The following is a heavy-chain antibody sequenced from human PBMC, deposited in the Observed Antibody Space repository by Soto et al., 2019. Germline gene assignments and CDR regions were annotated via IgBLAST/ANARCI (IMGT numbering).Heavy chain of an antibody. D-gene: IGHD6-25*01. CDR1: GFSLTTSGVG. CDR3: ANSRAPRLFEY. CDR2: IYWDDDK. J-gene: IGHJ4*02. Sequence: QITLKESGPTLVEPTQTLTLTCTFSGFSLTTSGVGVGWIRQPPGKALEWLALIYWDDDKHYSPSLKTRLTITKDTSKNQAVLTMTNMDPVDTATSYCANSRAPRLFEYWGQGTLVTVSS. V-gene: IGHV2-5*02.